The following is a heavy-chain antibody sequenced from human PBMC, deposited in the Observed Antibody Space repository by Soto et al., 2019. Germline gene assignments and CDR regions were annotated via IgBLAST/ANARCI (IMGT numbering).Heavy chain of an antibody. J-gene: IGHJ6*02. CDR2: INSDGSST. CDR1: GFTFSSYW. CDR3: ARGVWYYSIYYYYGMDV. D-gene: IGHD3-10*01. V-gene: IGHV3-74*01. Sequence: EVQLVESGGGLVQPGGSLRLSCAASGFTFSSYWMHWVRQAPGKGLVWVSRINSDGSSTSYADSVKGRFTISRDNAKNTLYVQMKSLRAEDTAVYYCARGVWYYSIYYYYGMDVWGQGTTVTVSS.